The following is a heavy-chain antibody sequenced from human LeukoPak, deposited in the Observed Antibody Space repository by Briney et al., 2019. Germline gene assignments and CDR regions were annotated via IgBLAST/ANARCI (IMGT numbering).Heavy chain of an antibody. Sequence: GGSLRLSCAASGFTFSGYGMHWVRQAPGKGLEWVAVISYDGSKKYYADSVKGRFTISRDNSKNTLYLQMNSLRAEDTAVYYCARDPITYQLHGGYFDYWGQGTLVTVSS. CDR1: GFTFSGYG. J-gene: IGHJ4*02. V-gene: IGHV3-30*03. CDR2: ISYDGSKK. CDR3: ARDPITYQLHGGYFDY. D-gene: IGHD2-2*01.